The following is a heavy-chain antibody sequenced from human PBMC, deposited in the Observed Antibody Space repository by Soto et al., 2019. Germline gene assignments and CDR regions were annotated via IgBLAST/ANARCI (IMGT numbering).Heavy chain of an antibody. CDR2: ISSSSSTI. CDR3: ARDYPPSVYDFWSGYFDY. Sequence: QPGGSLRLSCAASGFTFSSYSMNWVRQAPGKGLEWVSYISSSSSTIYYADSVKGRFTISRDNAKNSLYLQMNSLRDEDTAVYYCARDYPPSVYDFWSGYFDYWGQGTLVTVSS. D-gene: IGHD3-3*01. CDR1: GFTFSSYS. V-gene: IGHV3-48*02. J-gene: IGHJ4*02.